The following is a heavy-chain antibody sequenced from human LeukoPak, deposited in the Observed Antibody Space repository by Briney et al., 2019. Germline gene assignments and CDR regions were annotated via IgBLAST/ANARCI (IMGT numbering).Heavy chain of an antibody. CDR3: ARSGNYYGSGSYPFDP. V-gene: IGHV1-69*13. Sequence: SVKVSCQASGGTFSSYAISWVRQAPGQGLEWMGGIIPIFGTANYAQKFQGRVTITADESTSTAYMELSSLRSEDTAVYYCARSGNYYGSGSYPFDPWGQGTLVTVSS. J-gene: IGHJ5*02. CDR2: IIPIFGTA. D-gene: IGHD3-10*01. CDR1: GGTFSSYA.